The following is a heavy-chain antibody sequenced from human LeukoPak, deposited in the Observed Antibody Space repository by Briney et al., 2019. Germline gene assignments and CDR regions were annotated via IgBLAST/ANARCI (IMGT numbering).Heavy chain of an antibody. Sequence: ASVKISCKASGYMFNIYGISWVRQAPGQGLEWMAWTSVNNGDTKYGQKFQGRVTVTTDTSTSTVYLELRRLRPDDTAVYYCVRDQYLNVMTGFDDWGQGTLVTVSS. V-gene: IGHV1-18*01. CDR2: TSVNNGDT. CDR1: GYMFNIYG. D-gene: IGHD3-9*01. J-gene: IGHJ4*02. CDR3: VRDQYLNVMTGFDD.